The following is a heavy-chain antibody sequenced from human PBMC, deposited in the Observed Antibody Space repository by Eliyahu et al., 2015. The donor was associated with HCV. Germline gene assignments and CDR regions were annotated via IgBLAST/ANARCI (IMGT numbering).Heavy chain of an antibody. D-gene: IGHD4-17*01. Sequence: QVQLVESGGGLVKTGESLRLSCAASGFTFNXXXXSWIXQVPGKGLEWISYINXRGSNIFYADSVKGRFTISRDNSKNSLYLQMNSLRAEDTAVYYCARDLDPAVTFDAFDIWGQGTMVTVSS. J-gene: IGHJ3*02. CDR2: INXRGSNI. CDR3: ARDLDPAVTFDAFDI. V-gene: IGHV3-11*01. CDR1: GFTFNXXX.